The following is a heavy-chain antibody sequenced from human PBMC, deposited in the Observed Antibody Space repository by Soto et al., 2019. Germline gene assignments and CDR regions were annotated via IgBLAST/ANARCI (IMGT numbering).Heavy chain of an antibody. V-gene: IGHV3-21*01. CDR2: ISSSSSYI. CDR1: GFTFSSYS. CDR3: ARHLNYGSARRVAFDI. J-gene: IGHJ3*02. D-gene: IGHD3-10*01. Sequence: EVQLVESGGGLVKPGGSLRLSCAASGFTFSSYSMNWVRQAPGKGLEWVSSISSSSSYIYYADSVKGRFTISRDNAKNSLYLQMNSRRAEDTAVYYCARHLNYGSARRVAFDIWGQGTMVTVSS.